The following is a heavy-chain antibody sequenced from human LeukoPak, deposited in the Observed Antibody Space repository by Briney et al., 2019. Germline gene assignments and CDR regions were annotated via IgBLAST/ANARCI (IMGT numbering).Heavy chain of an antibody. J-gene: IGHJ4*02. CDR1: GFTFSSYT. V-gene: IGHV3-30-3*01. D-gene: IGHD2-21*01. CDR2: ISYDGGNK. CDR3: VRGVGVSIFNYLDS. Sequence: GRSLRLSCAASGFTFSSYTLYWVRQAPGKGLEWVAFISYDGGNKFYADSVKGRFTISRDNSKNTLYLQMNSLRDDDTAVYYCVRGVGVSIFNYLDSWGQGTLVIVSS.